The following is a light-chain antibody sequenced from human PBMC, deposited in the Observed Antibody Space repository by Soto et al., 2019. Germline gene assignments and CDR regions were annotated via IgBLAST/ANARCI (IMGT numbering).Light chain of an antibody. CDR2: DVN. J-gene: IGLJ2*01. Sequence: QSVLTQPASVSGSPGQSITISCTGTSSDVGAYNYVSWYQQHPGKAPKLMIYDVNIRPSGVSNRFSGSKSGNTASLTISGLQAEDEADYYCTSWTTSTTMKIGGGTKLNVL. CDR3: TSWTTSTTMK. V-gene: IGLV2-14*01. CDR1: SSDVGAYNY.